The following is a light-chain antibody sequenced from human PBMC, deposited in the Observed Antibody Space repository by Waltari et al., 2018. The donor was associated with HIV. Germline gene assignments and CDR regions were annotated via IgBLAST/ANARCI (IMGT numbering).Light chain of an antibody. J-gene: IGLJ2*01. CDR1: SSDVGAYNY. CDR2: EVF. Sequence: QSALTQPASVSGSPGQSITISCSGTSSDVGAYNYVSWYRHHPGKAPELMIYEVFNRPSGVSNRFSGSKSDNTASLTISALQADDEADYYCSSYTSRNTVVFGGGTKVTVL. V-gene: IGLV2-14*01. CDR3: SSYTSRNTVV.